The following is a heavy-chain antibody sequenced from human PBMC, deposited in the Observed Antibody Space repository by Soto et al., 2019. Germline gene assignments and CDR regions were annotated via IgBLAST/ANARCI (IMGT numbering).Heavy chain of an antibody. V-gene: IGHV1-18*01. CDR1: GYTFTSYG. CDR2: ISAYNGNT. CDR3: AREGDIVVVPAAEGDYYYGMDV. J-gene: IGHJ6*02. D-gene: IGHD2-2*01. Sequence: ASVKVSCKASGYTFTSYGISWVRQAPGQGLEWMGWISAYNGNTNYAQKLQGRVTMTTDTSTSTAYMELRSLRSDDTAMYYCAREGDIVVVPAAEGDYYYGMDVWGQGTTVTVSS.